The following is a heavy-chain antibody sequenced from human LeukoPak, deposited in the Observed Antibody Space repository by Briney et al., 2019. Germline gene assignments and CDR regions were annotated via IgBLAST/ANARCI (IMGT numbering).Heavy chain of an antibody. CDR3: ARELKVGAYDY. Sequence: GASVKVSCKASGYTFTNCAMNWVRQAPGQGLEWMGWINTNTGNPSYAQGFTGRFVFSLDTSVGTAYLQISSLKAEDSALYYCARELKVGAYDYWGQGTLVTVSS. D-gene: IGHD1-26*01. CDR2: INTNTGNP. V-gene: IGHV7-4-1*02. CDR1: GYTFTNCA. J-gene: IGHJ4*02.